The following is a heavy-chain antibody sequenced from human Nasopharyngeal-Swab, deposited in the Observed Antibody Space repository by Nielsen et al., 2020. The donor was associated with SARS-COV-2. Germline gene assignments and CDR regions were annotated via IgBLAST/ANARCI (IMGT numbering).Heavy chain of an antibody. Sequence: SETLSLTCAVYGGSFSGYYWSWIRQPPGKGLEWIGEINHSGSTNYNPSLKSRVTISVDTSKNQFSLKLSSVTAADTAVHYCARRAARYYYGMDVWGQGTTVTVSS. CDR2: INHSGST. CDR1: GGSFSGYY. D-gene: IGHD6-6*01. V-gene: IGHV4-34*01. J-gene: IGHJ6*02. CDR3: ARRAARYYYGMDV.